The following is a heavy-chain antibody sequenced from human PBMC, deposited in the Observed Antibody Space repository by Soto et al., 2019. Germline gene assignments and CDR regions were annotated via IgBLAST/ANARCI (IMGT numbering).Heavy chain of an antibody. V-gene: IGHV3-48*02. J-gene: IGHJ6*02. Sequence: PGGSLRLSCAASGFTFSSYSMNWVRQAPGKGLEWVSYISSSSSTIYYADSVKGRFTISRDNAKNSLYLQMNSLRDEDTAVYYCARDSLGRNSYGLRYYGMDVWGQGTTVTVSS. CDR3: ARDSLGRNSYGLRYYGMDV. D-gene: IGHD5-18*01. CDR2: ISSSSSTI. CDR1: GFTFSSYS.